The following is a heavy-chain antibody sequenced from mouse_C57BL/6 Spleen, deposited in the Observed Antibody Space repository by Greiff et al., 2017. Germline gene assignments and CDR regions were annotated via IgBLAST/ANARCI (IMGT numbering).Heavy chain of an antibody. CDR2: IHPNSGST. J-gene: IGHJ1*03. V-gene: IGHV1-64*01. Sequence: QVQLKQPGAELVKPGASVKLSCKASGYTFTSYWMHWVKQRPGQGLEWIGMIHPNSGSTNYNEKFKSKATLTVDKSSSTAYMQLSSLTSEDSAVYYCARRGGNGYFGVWGTGTTVTVSS. D-gene: IGHD2-1*01. CDR1: GYTFTSYW. CDR3: ARRGGNGYFGV.